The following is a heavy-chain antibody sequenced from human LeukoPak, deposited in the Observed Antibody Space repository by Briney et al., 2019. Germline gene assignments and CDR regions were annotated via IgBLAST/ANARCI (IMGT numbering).Heavy chain of an antibody. V-gene: IGHV3-64*01. CDR3: ARAYYQLPPFYYYYMDV. Sequence: PGGSLRLSCAASGFTFSSYAMHWVRQAPGKGLEYVSAISSNGGSTYYANSVKGRFTISRDNSKNTLYLQMGSLRAEDMAVYYCARAYYQLPPFYYYYMDVWGKGTTVTVSS. CDR2: ISSNGGST. CDR1: GFTFSSYA. J-gene: IGHJ6*03. D-gene: IGHD2-2*01.